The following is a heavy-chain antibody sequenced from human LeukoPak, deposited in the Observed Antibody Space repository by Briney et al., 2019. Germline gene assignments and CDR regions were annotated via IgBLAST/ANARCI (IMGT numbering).Heavy chain of an antibody. V-gene: IGHV3-7*03. CDR3: AKDYGSSSWPHKGYFDY. D-gene: IGHD6-13*01. Sequence: GGSLRLSCAGTGFSFGDSWMSWVRQAPGKGLEWVASIKQSRNETYYVESVQGRFIISRDTAKNSLFLQMNSLRAEDTAVYYCAKDYGSSSWPHKGYFDYWGQGTLVTVSS. J-gene: IGHJ4*02. CDR1: GFSFGDSW. CDR2: IKQSRNET.